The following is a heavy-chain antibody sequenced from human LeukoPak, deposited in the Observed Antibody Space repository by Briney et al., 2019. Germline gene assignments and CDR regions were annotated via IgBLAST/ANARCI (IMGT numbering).Heavy chain of an antibody. CDR2: IYHSGST. J-gene: IGHJ4*02. Sequence: SETLSLTCAVSGGSISSSNWWCWVRQPPGKGLEWIGEIYHSGSTNYNPSLKSRVTISVDKSKNQFSLKLSSVTAADTAVYYCARRENYDILTGYYPLDYWGQGTLVTVSS. CDR1: GGSISSSNW. V-gene: IGHV4-4*02. CDR3: ARRENYDILTGYYPLDY. D-gene: IGHD3-9*01.